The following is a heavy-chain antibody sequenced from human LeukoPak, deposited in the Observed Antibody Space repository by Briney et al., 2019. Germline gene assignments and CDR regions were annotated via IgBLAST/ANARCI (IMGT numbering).Heavy chain of an antibody. J-gene: IGHJ3*02. CDR2: ISAYNGNT. CDR3: ARGRESITMIVVATDGAFDI. CDR1: GYTFTSYG. D-gene: IGHD3-22*01. V-gene: IGHV1-18*01. Sequence: ASVKVSCKASGYTFTSYGISWVRQAPGQGLEWMGWISAYNGNTNYAQKLQGRVTMTTDTSTSTAYMELRSLRSDDTAVYYCARGRESITMIVVATDGAFDIWGQGTMVTVSS.